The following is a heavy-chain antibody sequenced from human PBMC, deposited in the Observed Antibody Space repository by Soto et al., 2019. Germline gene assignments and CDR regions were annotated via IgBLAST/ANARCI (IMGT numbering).Heavy chain of an antibody. J-gene: IGHJ3*02. CDR1: GFTFSKYS. CDR3: ARGDPDFADAFDI. V-gene: IGHV3-21*01. Sequence: GGSLRLSCAASGFTFSKYSMNWVRQAPGKGLEWVSFIRSSSRYIYYADSVRGRFTISRDNAKNSLYLQMNSLRADDTAVYYCARGDPDFADAFDIWGRGQWSPS. D-gene: IGHD2-21*02. CDR2: IRSSSRYI.